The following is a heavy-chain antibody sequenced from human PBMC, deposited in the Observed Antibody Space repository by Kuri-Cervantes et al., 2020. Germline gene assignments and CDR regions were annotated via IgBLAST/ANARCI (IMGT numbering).Heavy chain of an antibody. V-gene: IGHV3-11*04. D-gene: IGHD3-10*01. CDR3: ARAPSITMVQGVIMPTDY. CDR1: GLIFRNAW. CDR2: ISSSGSTI. Sequence: GESLKISCAASGLIFRNAWMSWVRQAPGKGLEWVSYISSSGSTIYYADSVKGRFTISRDDAKNSLYLQMNSLRAEDTAVYYCARAPSITMVQGVIMPTDYWGQGTLVTVSS. J-gene: IGHJ4*02.